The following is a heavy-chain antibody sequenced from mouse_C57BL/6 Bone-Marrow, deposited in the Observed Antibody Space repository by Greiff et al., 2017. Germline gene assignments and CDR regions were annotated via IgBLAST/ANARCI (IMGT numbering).Heavy chain of an antibody. CDR3: ASGYSNSESFDD. D-gene: IGHD2-5*01. CDR2: IHPSDSDT. Sequence: QVQLQQPGAELVQPGASVKVSCTASGYTFTSYWMHWVKQRPGQGLEWIGRIHPSDSDTNYNQKFKGKATLTVDKSSSTAYMQLSSRTSEDSAVDYCASGYSNSESFDDWGQGTTLTVSS. V-gene: IGHV1-74*01. J-gene: IGHJ2*01. CDR1: GYTFTSYW.